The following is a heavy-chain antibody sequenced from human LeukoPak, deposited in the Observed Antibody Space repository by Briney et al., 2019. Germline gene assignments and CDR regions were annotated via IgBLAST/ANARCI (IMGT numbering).Heavy chain of an antibody. CDR3: ARGGKGYSYVGAPDY. Sequence: GGSLRLSCAASGFTFSSYSMNWVRQAPGKGLEWVSSISSSSSYIYYADSVKGRFTISRDNAKNSLYLQMNSLRAEDTAVYYCARGGKGYSYVGAPDYWGQGTLVTVSS. CDR1: GFTFSSYS. J-gene: IGHJ4*02. CDR2: ISSSSSYI. V-gene: IGHV3-21*01. D-gene: IGHD5-18*01.